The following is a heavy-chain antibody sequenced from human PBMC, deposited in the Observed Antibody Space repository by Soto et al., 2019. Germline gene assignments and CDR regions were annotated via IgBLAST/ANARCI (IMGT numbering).Heavy chain of an antibody. CDR3: AKDQRDFWSGYPIPLNWFDP. CDR2: ISGSGGST. Sequence: GGSLRLSCAASGFTFSSYAMSWVRQAPGKGLEWVSAISGSGGSTYYADSVKGRFTISRDNSKNTLYLQMNSLRAEDTAVYYCAKDQRDFWSGYPIPLNWFDPWGQGTLVTVSS. D-gene: IGHD3-3*01. CDR1: GFTFSSYA. V-gene: IGHV3-23*01. J-gene: IGHJ5*02.